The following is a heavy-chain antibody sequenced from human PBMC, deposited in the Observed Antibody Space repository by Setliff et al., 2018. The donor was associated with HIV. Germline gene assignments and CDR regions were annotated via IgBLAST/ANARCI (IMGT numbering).Heavy chain of an antibody. J-gene: IGHJ5*02. V-gene: IGHV1-46*01. CDR3: ARDSNEGSDWSNGGWFDP. CDR1: GYTFSSYL. D-gene: IGHD3-9*01. Sequence: AASVKVSCKASGYTFSSYLMHWVRQAPGQGLEWMGTINPSGGGTTYAQKFQGRVNMTRDTSTTTFYMELISLKSEDTAMYYCARDSNEGSDWSNGGWFDPWGPGTLVTVSS. CDR2: INPSGGGT.